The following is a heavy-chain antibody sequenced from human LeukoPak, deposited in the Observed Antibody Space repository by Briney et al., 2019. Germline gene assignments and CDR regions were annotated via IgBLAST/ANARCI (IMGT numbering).Heavy chain of an antibody. Sequence: QSSETLSLTCAVYGGSFSGYYWSWIRQPPGKGLEWVALISYDGSNKYYADSVKGRFTISRDNARNSLYLQMNSLRAEDTAVYYCAELGITMIGGVWGKGTTVTISS. CDR3: AELGITMIGGV. J-gene: IGHJ6*04. D-gene: IGHD3-10*02. V-gene: IGHV3-30*18. CDR1: GGSFSGYY. CDR2: ISYDGSNK.